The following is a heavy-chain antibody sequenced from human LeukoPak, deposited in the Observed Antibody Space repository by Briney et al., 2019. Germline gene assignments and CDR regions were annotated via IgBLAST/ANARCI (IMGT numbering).Heavy chain of an antibody. J-gene: IGHJ4*02. CDR1: DGSFNFYF. Sequence: SETLSLTCTVSDGSFNFYFWHWIRQPPGKGLDWIGEIDNRGSTQYNPSLRSRVTISVDTSRNQFSLELASVTAADTAVYFCARDSHSGFQWGQGTLVTVSS. CDR3: ARDSHSGFQ. CDR2: IDNRGST. D-gene: IGHD3-10*01. V-gene: IGHV4-34*01.